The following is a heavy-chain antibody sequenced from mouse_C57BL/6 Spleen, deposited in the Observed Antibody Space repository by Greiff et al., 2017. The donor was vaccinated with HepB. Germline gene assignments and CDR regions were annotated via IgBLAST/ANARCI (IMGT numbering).Heavy chain of an antibody. D-gene: IGHD1-1*01. J-gene: IGHJ2*01. CDR3: ARGITTVSYFDY. V-gene: IGHV1-69*01. CDR2: IDPSDSYT. CDR1: GYTFTSYW. Sequence: QVQLQQPGAELVMPGASVKLSCKASGYTFTSYWMHWVKQRPGQGLEWIGEIDPSDSYTNYNQKFKGKSTLTVDKSSSTAYMQLSSLTSEDSAVYYCARGITTVSYFDYWGQGTTLTVSS.